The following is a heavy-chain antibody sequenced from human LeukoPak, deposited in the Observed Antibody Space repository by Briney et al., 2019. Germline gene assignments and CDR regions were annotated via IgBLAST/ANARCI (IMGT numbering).Heavy chain of an antibody. CDR3: ARDQGYSSSWYQI. Sequence: GESLKISCKGSGYSFTSYWISWVRQAPGQGLEWMGWISAYNGNTNYAQKLQGRVTMTTDTSTSTAYMELRSLRSDDTAVYYCARDQGYSSSWYQIWGQGTLVTVSS. CDR1: GYSFTSYW. V-gene: IGHV1-18*04. J-gene: IGHJ4*02. D-gene: IGHD6-13*01. CDR2: ISAYNGNT.